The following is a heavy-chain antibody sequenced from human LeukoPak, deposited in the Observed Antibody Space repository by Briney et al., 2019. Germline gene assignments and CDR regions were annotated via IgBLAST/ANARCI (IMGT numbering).Heavy chain of an antibody. CDR1: GYTFTSYD. CDR2: MNPNSGYT. CDR3: ARDEAGTADY. D-gene: IGHD6-19*01. V-gene: IGHV1-8*01. J-gene: IGHJ4*02. Sequence: ASVKVSCKASGYTFTSYDINWVRQATGQGLEWMGWMNPNSGYTGYAQKFQGRVTMTTDTSTSTAYMELRSLRSDDTAVYYCARDEAGTADYWGQGTLVTVSS.